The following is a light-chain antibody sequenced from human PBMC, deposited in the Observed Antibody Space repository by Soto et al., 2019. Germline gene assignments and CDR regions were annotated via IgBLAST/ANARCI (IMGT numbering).Light chain of an antibody. CDR2: GAS. CDR3: QQYNNWPPWT. J-gene: IGKJ1*01. CDR1: QSVSSN. V-gene: IGKV3-15*01. Sequence: EIVMTQSPATLSVSPGERATLSCRASQSVSSNLAWYQQKPGQAPRLLIYGASTRATGIPARFSGSGSGTGFTLTSSRLQTEDFAVYYCQQYNNWPPWTFGQGTKVEIK.